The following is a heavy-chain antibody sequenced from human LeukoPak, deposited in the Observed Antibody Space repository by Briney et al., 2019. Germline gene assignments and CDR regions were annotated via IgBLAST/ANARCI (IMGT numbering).Heavy chain of an antibody. Sequence: GRTLRLSCAASGFTFSDYPMNWVRQAPGKGLEWVAVVSSDGATQYYADSVKGRFTISRDNSKNTLFLQWNSLQADDTAVYFCARGDSSGIFDPWGQGTLVTVSP. J-gene: IGHJ5*02. D-gene: IGHD6-19*01. CDR3: ARGDSSGIFDP. V-gene: IGHV3-30*17. CDR1: GFTFSDYP. CDR2: VSSDGATQ.